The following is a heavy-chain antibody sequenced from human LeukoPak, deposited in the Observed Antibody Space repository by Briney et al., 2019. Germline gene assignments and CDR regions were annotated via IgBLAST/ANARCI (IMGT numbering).Heavy chain of an antibody. CDR2: ISSSGSTI. CDR1: GFTFSDYY. J-gene: IGHJ6*02. V-gene: IGHV3-11*01. D-gene: IGHD1-26*01. CDR3: AKGTGSSETSYYYYGMDV. Sequence: PGGSLRLSCAASGFTFSDYYMSWIRQAPGKGLEWVSYISSSGSTIYYADSVKGRFTISRDNSKNTLYLQMNSLRAEDTAVYYCAKGTGSSETSYYYYGMDVWGQGTTVPVSS.